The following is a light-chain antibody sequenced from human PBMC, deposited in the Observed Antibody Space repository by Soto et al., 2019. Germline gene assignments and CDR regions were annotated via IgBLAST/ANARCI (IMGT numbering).Light chain of an antibody. CDR2: DAS. CDR1: QSVSTY. CDR3: QQRSNWPPYT. V-gene: IGKV3-11*01. Sequence: EIVLTQSPATLSLSPGERATLSCRASQSVSTYLAWYQQKPGQAPRLLIYDASNRVTGIPARFSGSGSGTDFTLIISSLEPEDFAVYYYQQRSNWPPYTFGQGTKLEIK. J-gene: IGKJ2*01.